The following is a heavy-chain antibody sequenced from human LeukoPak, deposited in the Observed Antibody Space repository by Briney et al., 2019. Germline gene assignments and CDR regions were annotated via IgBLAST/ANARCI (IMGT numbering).Heavy chain of an antibody. D-gene: IGHD6-19*01. CDR3: ARGGSGSIHNWFDP. CDR2: IIPIFGTA. Sequence: SVTVSCKASGGTFSSYAISWVRQAPGQGLEWMGGIIPIFGTANYAQKFQGRVTITTDESTSTAYMELSSLRSEDTAVYYCARGGSGSIHNWFDPWGQGTLVTVSS. J-gene: IGHJ5*02. CDR1: GGTFSSYA. V-gene: IGHV1-69*05.